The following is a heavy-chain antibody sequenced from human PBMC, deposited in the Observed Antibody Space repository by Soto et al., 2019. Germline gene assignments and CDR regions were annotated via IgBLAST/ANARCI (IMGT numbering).Heavy chain of an antibody. CDR2: IWYDGSNK. V-gene: IGHV3-33*01. J-gene: IGHJ4*02. CDR1: GFSFSSHG. Sequence: GSLRLSCAASGFSFSSHGMHWVRQAPGKGLEWVAVIWYDGSNKYYGESVEGRFTISRDNSKNTLYLQMNSLRAEDTAVYYCARWGNNKKLDYWGQGTQVTVSS. D-gene: IGHD3-16*01. CDR3: ARWGNNKKLDY.